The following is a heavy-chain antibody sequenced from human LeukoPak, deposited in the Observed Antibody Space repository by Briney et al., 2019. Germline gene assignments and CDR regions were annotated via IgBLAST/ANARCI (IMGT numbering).Heavy chain of an antibody. CDR2: ISYDASNK. D-gene: IGHD3-22*01. CDR1: GFTFSIYA. CDR3: ARPQAPYDSSGYYRGAFDI. V-gene: IGHV3-30-3*01. Sequence: GGSLRLSCAASGFTFSIYAMHWVRQAPGKGLEWVAVISYDASNKYYADSLKGRLTISRDNSKNTLYLQMNSLRAEDTAVYYCARPQAPYDSSGYYRGAFDIWGQGTMVTVSS. J-gene: IGHJ3*02.